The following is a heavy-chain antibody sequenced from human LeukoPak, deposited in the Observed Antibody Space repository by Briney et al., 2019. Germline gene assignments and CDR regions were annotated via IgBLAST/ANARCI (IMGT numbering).Heavy chain of an antibody. CDR3: AKEGYSSSWNADFDY. V-gene: IGHV3-23*01. J-gene: IGHJ4*02. Sequence: PGGSLRLSCAASGFTFSSYAMSWVRQAPGKGLEWVSAISGNGRTTYYADSVKGRFTISRDNSKNTLYLQMNSLRAEDTAVYYCAKEGYSSSWNADFDYWGQGTLVTVSS. D-gene: IGHD6-13*01. CDR1: GFTFSSYA. CDR2: ISGNGRTT.